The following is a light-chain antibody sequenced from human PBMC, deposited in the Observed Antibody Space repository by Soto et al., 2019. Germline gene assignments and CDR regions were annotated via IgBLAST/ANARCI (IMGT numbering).Light chain of an antibody. J-gene: IGKJ2*01. Sequence: DIQMTQSPSSLSASVGDRVSITCRASQSISTYLNWYQQKPGKAPKPLIYAASSLQSGVPSRFSGSGSGTDFTLSISGVQPEDFATYYCQQSYGSPPYTFGQGTRLDIK. V-gene: IGKV1-39*01. CDR2: AAS. CDR3: QQSYGSPPYT. CDR1: QSISTY.